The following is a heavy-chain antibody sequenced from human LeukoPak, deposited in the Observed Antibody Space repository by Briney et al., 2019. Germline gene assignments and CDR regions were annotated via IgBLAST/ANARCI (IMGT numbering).Heavy chain of an antibody. CDR3: ARVYSIRSFDY. Sequence: ASVKASCQASGYTFTGYYMHWVRQAPGQGLEWMGWINPNSGDTNYAQKFQGRVIMTRDTSINTAYMELTRLTSDDTAVYYCARVYSIRSFDYWGQGTLVTVSS. CDR1: GYTFTGYY. CDR2: INPNSGDT. V-gene: IGHV1-2*02. J-gene: IGHJ4*02. D-gene: IGHD2-15*01.